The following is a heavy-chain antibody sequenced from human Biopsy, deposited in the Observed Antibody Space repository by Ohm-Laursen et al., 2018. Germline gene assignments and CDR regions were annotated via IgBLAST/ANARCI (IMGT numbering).Heavy chain of an antibody. V-gene: IGHV1-18*01. D-gene: IGHD3-10*01. J-gene: IGHJ6*02. Sequence: GALVKVSCKASGYMFYSYGVSWVRLAPGQGPEWMGWISGYNGNTNYPQSLQGRVTLTTDASSSTAYMELRGLRSDDTAVYYCARDRHHAAGSYAGMDVWGQGTTVTVSS. CDR1: GYMFYSYG. CDR3: ARDRHHAAGSYAGMDV. CDR2: ISGYNGNT.